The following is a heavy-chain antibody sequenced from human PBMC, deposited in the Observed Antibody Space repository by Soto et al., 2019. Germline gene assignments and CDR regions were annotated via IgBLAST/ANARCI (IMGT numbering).Heavy chain of an antibody. Sequence: QLHLVQSGAVVKKPGASVTVSCSASGYPVTAYYMHWVRQAPGRGLVWMGGINPATGAAKYTQTFQGRVTMTRDPSTKTGFMELGGLTSEDTAVFFWARGGGVGVAGSAAFDMWGQGTLVTVSS. CDR3: ARGGGVGVAGSAAFDM. D-gene: IGHD3-3*01. V-gene: IGHV1-2*02. CDR2: INPATGAA. CDR1: GYPVTAYY. J-gene: IGHJ3*02.